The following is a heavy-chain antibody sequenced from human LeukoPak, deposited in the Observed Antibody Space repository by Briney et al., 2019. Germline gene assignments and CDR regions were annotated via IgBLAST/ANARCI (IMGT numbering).Heavy chain of an antibody. D-gene: IGHD6-13*01. V-gene: IGHV3-48*04. J-gene: IGHJ4*02. Sequence: GGSLRLSCAASGFTFSSYSMNWVRQAPGKGLEWVSYISSSSSTIYYADSVKGRFTISRDNAKNSLYLQMSSLRADDTAIYYCAKDGDRYTSIWTDDWGQGTLVTVSS. CDR2: ISSSSSTI. CDR1: GFTFSSYS. CDR3: AKDGDRYTSIWTDD.